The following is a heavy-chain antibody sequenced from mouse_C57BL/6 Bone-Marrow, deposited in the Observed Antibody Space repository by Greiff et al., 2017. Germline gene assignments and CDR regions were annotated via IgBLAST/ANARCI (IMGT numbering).Heavy chain of an antibody. CDR3: SRQVTTVLATKYFDV. CDR1: RFTFSSYT. CDR2: ISGGGGNT. Sequence: DVQLVESGGGLVKPGGSLKLSCAASRFTFSSYTMSWVRQTPEKRLQWVAAISGGGGNTYYPDSVKGRFTISRDNDKNILYLQMSSLRSEDTALYYCSRQVTTVLATKYFDVWGTGTTVTVSS. D-gene: IGHD1-1*01. J-gene: IGHJ1*03. V-gene: IGHV5-9*01.